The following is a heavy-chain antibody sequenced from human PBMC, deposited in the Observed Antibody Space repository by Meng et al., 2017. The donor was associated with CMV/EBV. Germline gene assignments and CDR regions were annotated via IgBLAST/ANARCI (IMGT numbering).Heavy chain of an antibody. J-gene: IGHJ4*02. V-gene: IGHV1-69*12. Sequence: QVHLVQSGAEGKKPGSSVKVSCKASGGTFSSYAISWVRQAPGQGLEWMGGIIPIFGTANYAQKFQGRVTITADESTSTAYMELSSLRSEDTAVYYCARIYDSSGYYNYYFDYWGQGTLVTVSS. CDR2: IIPIFGTA. D-gene: IGHD3-22*01. CDR1: GGTFSSYA. CDR3: ARIYDSSGYYNYYFDY.